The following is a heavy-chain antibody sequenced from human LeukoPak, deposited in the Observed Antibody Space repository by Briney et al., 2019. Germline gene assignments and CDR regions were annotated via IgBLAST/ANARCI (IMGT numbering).Heavy chain of an antibody. D-gene: IGHD5-24*01. J-gene: IGHJ4*02. V-gene: IGHV4-30-2*01. CDR2: IYHSGST. CDR3: ARVRSMGDGYIYYFDY. Sequence: SQTLSLTCTVSGGSISSGGYYWSWIRQPPGKGLEWIGYIYHSGSTYYNPSLKSRVTISVDTSKNQFSLKLSSVTAADTAVYYCARVRSMGDGYIYYFDYWGQGTLVTVSS. CDR1: GGSISSGGYY.